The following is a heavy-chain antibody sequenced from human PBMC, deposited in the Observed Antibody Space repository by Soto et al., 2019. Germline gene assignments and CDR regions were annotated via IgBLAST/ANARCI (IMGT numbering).Heavy chain of an antibody. Sequence: GGSLRLSCAASGFTVSSNYMSWVRQAPGKGLEWVSVIYSGGSTYYADSVKGRFTISRDNSKNTLYLQMNSLRAEDTAVYYCASLPPIAVGGGRYYGMDVWGQGTTVTVSS. J-gene: IGHJ6*02. CDR2: IYSGGST. D-gene: IGHD6-19*01. CDR3: ASLPPIAVGGGRYYGMDV. CDR1: GFTVSSNY. V-gene: IGHV3-53*01.